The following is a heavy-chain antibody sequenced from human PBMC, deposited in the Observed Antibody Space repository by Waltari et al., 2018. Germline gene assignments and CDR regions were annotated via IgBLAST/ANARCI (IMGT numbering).Heavy chain of an antibody. V-gene: IGHV1-46*01. CDR2: NNTRGGST. Sequence: QVQLVQSGAEVKTPGASVKVSCKASGYTFTSYYMHWVRQAPGQGLEWMVKNNTRGGSTSYAQKCEGRVNMTRDTSTRTVGMELSRLRSEDTAVYYCARSGITMVRGVDGLDDWGQGTLVTVSS. CDR3: ARSGITMVRGVDGLDD. CDR1: GYTFTSYY. J-gene: IGHJ4*02. D-gene: IGHD3-10*01.